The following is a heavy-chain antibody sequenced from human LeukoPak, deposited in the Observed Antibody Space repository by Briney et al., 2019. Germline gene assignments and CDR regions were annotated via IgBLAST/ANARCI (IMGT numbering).Heavy chain of an antibody. CDR2: IFAGSGST. CDR3: TRDRGAVAGDNWFDP. J-gene: IGHJ5*02. V-gene: IGHV4-4*07. Sequence: SETLSLTCSVSGXSISSYYWSWIRQPAGKGLEWIGRIFAGSGSTTYNASLKSRVTMSVDTSNNQFSLKLSSVTAADTAVYYCTRDRGAVAGDNWFDPWGQGTLVTVSS. D-gene: IGHD6-19*01. CDR1: GXSISSYY.